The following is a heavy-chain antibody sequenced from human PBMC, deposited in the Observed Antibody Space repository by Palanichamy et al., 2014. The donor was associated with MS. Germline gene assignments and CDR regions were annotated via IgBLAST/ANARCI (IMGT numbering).Heavy chain of an antibody. CDR3: AKSRSYYDFPNWFDP. J-gene: IGHJ5*02. D-gene: IGHD3-3*01. CDR2: ISYDGSNK. V-gene: IGHV3-30*18. Sequence: QVQLVEVWGRAWSSLGRSLRLSCAASGFTFSSYGMHWVRQAPGRGLEWVAVISYDGSNKYYADSVKGRFTISRDNSKNTLYLQMNSLRAEDTAVYYCAKSRSYYDFPNWFDPWGQGTLVTVSS. CDR1: GFTFSSYG.